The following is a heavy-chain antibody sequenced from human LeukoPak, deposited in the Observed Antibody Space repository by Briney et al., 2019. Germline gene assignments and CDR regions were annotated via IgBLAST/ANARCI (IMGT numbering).Heavy chain of an antibody. J-gene: IGHJ5*02. CDR3: ARVPTILGWFDP. CDR1: GYTFTGYY. D-gene: IGHD3-9*01. V-gene: IGHV1-2*02. CDR2: INPNSGGT. Sequence: ASVKVSCKASGYTFTGYYMHWVRQAPGQGLEWMGWINPNSGGTDYAQKFEGGVTMTRDTSISTAYMELSRLRSDDTAVYYCARVPTILGWFDPWGQGTLVTVSS.